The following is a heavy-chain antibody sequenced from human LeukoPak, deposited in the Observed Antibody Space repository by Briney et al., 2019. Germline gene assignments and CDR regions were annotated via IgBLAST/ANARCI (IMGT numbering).Heavy chain of an antibody. CDR1: GFTFSSYN. CDR3: AKVKPYWYFDL. Sequence: GGSLRLSCAASGFTFSSYNMNWVRQAPGKGLEWVSFISSSSTYIYYADSVKGRFTISRDNSKNTLYLQMNSLRAEDTAVYYCAKVKPYWYFDLWGRGTLVTVSS. CDR2: ISSSSTYI. V-gene: IGHV3-21*04. J-gene: IGHJ2*01.